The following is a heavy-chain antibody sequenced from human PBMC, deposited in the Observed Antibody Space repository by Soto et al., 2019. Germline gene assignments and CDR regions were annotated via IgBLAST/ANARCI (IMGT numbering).Heavy chain of an antibody. J-gene: IGHJ3*02. CDR1: GFTFSSYW. V-gene: IGHV3-74*01. D-gene: IGHD2-15*01. CDR3: AREGLGYCSGGSCYFDAFDI. CDR2: INSDGSST. Sequence: EVQLVESGGGLVQPGGSLRLSCAASGFTFSSYWMHWVRQAPGKGLVWVSRINSDGSSTSYADSVKGRFTISRDNAKNTLYLQMNSLRAEDTAVYNCAREGLGYCSGGSCYFDAFDIWGQGTMVTVSS.